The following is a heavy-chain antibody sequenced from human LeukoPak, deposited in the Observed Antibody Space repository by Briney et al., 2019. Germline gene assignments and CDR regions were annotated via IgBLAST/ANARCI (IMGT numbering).Heavy chain of an antibody. CDR1: GFTVSSNY. D-gene: IGHD3-10*01. V-gene: IGHV3-21*01. Sequence: PGGSLRLSCAASGFTVSSNYMSWVRQAPGKGLEWVSSISSSSSYIYYADSVKGRFTISRDNAKNSLYLQMNSLRAEDTAVYYCARTENYYGSGTSNWFDPWGQGTLVTVSS. J-gene: IGHJ5*02. CDR2: ISSSSSYI. CDR3: ARTENYYGSGTSNWFDP.